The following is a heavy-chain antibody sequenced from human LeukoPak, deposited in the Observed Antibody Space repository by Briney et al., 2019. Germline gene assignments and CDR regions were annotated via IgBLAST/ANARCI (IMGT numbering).Heavy chain of an antibody. CDR2: IKQDGSDT. J-gene: IGHJ4*02. CDR1: GFTFSDYW. D-gene: IGHD1-26*01. V-gene: IGHV3-7*01. Sequence: PARSLRLSCAASGFTFSDYWMTWVRQVAGGGLEWVANIKQDGSDTYYVDSVRGRFTISRDNAKKSLYLEMSNLRGDDTAVYYCARVGAWELQRVFEYWGQGTLVTVSS. CDR3: ARVGAWELQRVFEY.